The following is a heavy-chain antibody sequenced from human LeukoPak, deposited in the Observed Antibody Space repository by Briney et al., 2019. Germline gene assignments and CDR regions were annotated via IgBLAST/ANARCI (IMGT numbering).Heavy chain of an antibody. CDR3: ARSLNRSGYYGLYYYYGMDV. CDR1: GYSFTSYW. J-gene: IGHJ6*02. Sequence: TGESLKISCKGSGYSFTSYWIGWVRQMPGKGLEWMGIIYPGDSDTRYSPSFQGQVTISADKSISTAYLQWSSLKASDTAMYYCARSLNRSGYYGLYYYYGMDVWGQGTTVTVSS. V-gene: IGHV5-51*01. CDR2: IYPGDSDT. D-gene: IGHD3-22*01.